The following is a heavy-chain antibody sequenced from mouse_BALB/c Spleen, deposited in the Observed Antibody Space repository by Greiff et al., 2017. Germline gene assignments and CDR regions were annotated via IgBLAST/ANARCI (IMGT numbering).Heavy chain of an antibody. Sequence: VQLQQSGPELVKPGASVRISCKASGYTFTSYYIHWVKQRPGQGLEWIGWIYPGNVNTKYNEKFKGKATLTADKSSSTAYMQLSSLTSEDSAVYFCARGGDHYTTKYYFDYWGQGTTLTVSS. CDR2: IYPGNVNT. J-gene: IGHJ2*01. CDR1: GYTFTSYY. V-gene: IGHV1S56*01. D-gene: IGHD2-12*01. CDR3: ARGGDHYTTKYYFDY.